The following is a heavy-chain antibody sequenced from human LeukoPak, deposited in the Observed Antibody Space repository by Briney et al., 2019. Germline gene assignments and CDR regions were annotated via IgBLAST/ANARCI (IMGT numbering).Heavy chain of an antibody. D-gene: IGHD3-16*02. J-gene: IGHJ4*02. CDR3: ARDSNDYVWGSYRLYFDY. CDR2: ISSSSSTI. Sequence: GGSLLLTCAASGFTFSSYSMNWVRQAPGKGLEWVSYISSSSSTIYYADSVKGRFTISRDNAKNSLYLQMNSLRAEDTAVYYCARDSNDYVWGSYRLYFDYWGQGTLVTVSS. CDR1: GFTFSSYS. V-gene: IGHV3-48*01.